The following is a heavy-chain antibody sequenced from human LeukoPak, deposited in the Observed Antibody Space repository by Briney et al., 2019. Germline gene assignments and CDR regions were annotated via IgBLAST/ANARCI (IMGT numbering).Heavy chain of an antibody. CDR2: IYSGGTT. CDR3: GRDLNWGAFDI. V-gene: IGHV3-53*01. CDR1: GFIVSSNY. J-gene: IGHJ3*02. D-gene: IGHD7-27*01. Sequence: GGSLRLSCAASGFIVSSNYMTWVRQAPGKGLEWVSLIYSGGTTYYADSVKGRFTISRDNSKNTLYLQMNSLRAEDTAVYYCGRDLNWGAFDIRGLGAMVTVSS.